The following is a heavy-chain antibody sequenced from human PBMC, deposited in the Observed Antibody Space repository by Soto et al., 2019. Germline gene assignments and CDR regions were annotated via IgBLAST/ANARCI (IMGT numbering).Heavy chain of an antibody. CDR2: IKSKTDGGTT. Sequence: EVQLVESGGGLVKPGGSLRLSCAASGFTFSNAWMSWVRQAPGKGLEWVGRIKSKTDGGTTDYAAPVKGRFTISRDDSKDTLYLQMTSLKTEATAVYYCTTETWSIFGVEGLSDWGQGTLVTVSS. D-gene: IGHD3-3*01. J-gene: IGHJ4*02. CDR1: GFTFSNAW. V-gene: IGHV3-15*01. CDR3: TTETWSIFGVEGLSD.